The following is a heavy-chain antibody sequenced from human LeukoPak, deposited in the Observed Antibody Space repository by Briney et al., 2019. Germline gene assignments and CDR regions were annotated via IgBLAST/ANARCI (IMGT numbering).Heavy chain of an antibody. CDR3: ASHSSSKRYYFDY. D-gene: IGHD6-6*01. Sequence: SVKVSCKASGGTFSSYTISWVRRAPGQGLEWMGRIIPILGIANYAQKFQGRVTITADKSTSTAYMELSSLRSEDTAVYYCASHSSSKRYYFDYWGQGTLVTVSS. CDR1: GGTFSSYT. J-gene: IGHJ4*02. V-gene: IGHV1-69*02. CDR2: IIPILGIA.